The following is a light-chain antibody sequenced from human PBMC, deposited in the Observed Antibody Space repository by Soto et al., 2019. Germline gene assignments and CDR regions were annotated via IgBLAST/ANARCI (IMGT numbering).Light chain of an antibody. V-gene: IGLV2-23*01. Sequence: QSALTQPASVSGSPGQSITISCTGTSSDVGSYDLVSWYQQHPGKAPKVMIYEGSKRPSGVSNRFSGSKSGNTASLTISGLQAEDESDYYCCSYAGSDTWVFGGGTQLTVL. CDR1: SSDVGSYDL. J-gene: IGLJ7*01. CDR3: CSYAGSDTWV. CDR2: EGS.